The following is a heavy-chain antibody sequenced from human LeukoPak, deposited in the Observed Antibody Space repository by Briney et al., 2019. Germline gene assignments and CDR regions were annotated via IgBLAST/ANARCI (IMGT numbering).Heavy chain of an antibody. CDR3: AKVRDYDILTGYFPYYFDY. V-gene: IGHV3-23*01. D-gene: IGHD3-9*01. CDR1: GFTFSSYA. J-gene: IGHJ4*02. CDR2: ISGSGGST. Sequence: GGSLRLSCAASGFTFSSYAMSWVRQAPGKGLEWVSAISGSGGSTYYTDSVKGRFTISRDNSKKTLHRQMNSLTAEDTAVYYCAKVRDYDILTGYFPYYFDYWGQGTLVTVSS.